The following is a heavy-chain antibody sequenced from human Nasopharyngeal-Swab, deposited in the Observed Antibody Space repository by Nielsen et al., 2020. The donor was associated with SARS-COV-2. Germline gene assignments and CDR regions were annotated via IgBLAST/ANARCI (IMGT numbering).Heavy chain of an antibody. J-gene: IGHJ4*02. D-gene: IGHD3-22*01. CDR3: ARNDSSGYGY. Sequence: WVRQAPGQGLEWMGRINPNSGGTNYAQKFQGRVTKTRDTSISTAYMELSRLRSDDTAVYYCARNDSSGYGYWGQGTLVTVSS. V-gene: IGHV1-2*06. CDR2: INPNSGGT.